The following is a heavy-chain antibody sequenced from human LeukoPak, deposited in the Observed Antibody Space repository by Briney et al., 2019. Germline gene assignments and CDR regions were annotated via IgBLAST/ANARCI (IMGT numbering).Heavy chain of an antibody. J-gene: IGHJ4*02. CDR2: IYHSGST. D-gene: IGHD1-1*01. CDR1: GGSISSGYY. CDR3: ARTHDQIKAIDY. Sequence: PSGTLSLTCAVSGGSISSGYYWGWIRQPPGKGLEWIGSIYHSGSTYYNPSLKSRVTISVDTSKNQFSLKLSSVTAADTAVYYCARTHDQIKAIDYWGQGTLVTVSS. V-gene: IGHV4-38-2*01.